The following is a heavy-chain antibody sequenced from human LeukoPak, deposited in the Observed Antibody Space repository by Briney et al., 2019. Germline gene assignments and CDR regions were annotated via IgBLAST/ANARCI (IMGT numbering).Heavy chain of an antibody. CDR3: ARGGAYGGPYYYGMDV. V-gene: IGHV4-59*01. Sequence: PSETLSLTCTVSGGYISSYYWSWIRQPPGKGLEWIGYIYYSGSTNYNPSLKSRVTISVDTSKNQFSLKLSSVTAADTAVYYCARGGAYGGPYYYGMDVWGQGTTVTVSS. CDR2: IYYSGST. J-gene: IGHJ6*02. D-gene: IGHD4-23*01. CDR1: GGYISSYY.